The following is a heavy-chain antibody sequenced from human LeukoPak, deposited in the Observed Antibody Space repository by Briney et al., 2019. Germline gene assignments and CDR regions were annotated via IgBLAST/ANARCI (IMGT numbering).Heavy chain of an antibody. CDR2: ISGSGGST. D-gene: IGHD1-14*01. J-gene: IGHJ2*01. V-gene: IGHV3-23*01. CDR1: GFTFSSYA. CDR3: AKEPSFGISPRPNWYFDL. Sequence: PGGSLRLSCAASGFTFSSYAMSWVRRAPGKGLEWVSAISGSGGSTYYADSVKGRFTISRDNSKNTLYLQMNSLRAEDTAVYYCAKEPSFGISPRPNWYFDLWGRGTLVTVSS.